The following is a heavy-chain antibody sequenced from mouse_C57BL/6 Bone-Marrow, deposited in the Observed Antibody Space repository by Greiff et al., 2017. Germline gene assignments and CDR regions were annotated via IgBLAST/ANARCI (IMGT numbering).Heavy chain of an antibody. V-gene: IGHV1-80*01. D-gene: IGHD3-2*02. CDR1: GYAFSSYW. CDR2: IYPGDGDT. CDR3: ARVPYSGWAY. J-gene: IGHJ3*01. Sequence: VKLQQSGAELVKPGASVKISCKASGYAFSSYWMNWVKQRPGKGLEWIGQIYPGDGDTNYNGKFKGKATLTAAKSSSTAYMQLSSLTSEDSAVYFCARVPYSGWAYWGQGTLVTVSA.